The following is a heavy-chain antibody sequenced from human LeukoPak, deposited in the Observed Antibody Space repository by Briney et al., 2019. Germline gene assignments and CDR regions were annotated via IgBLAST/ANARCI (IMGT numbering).Heavy chain of an antibody. CDR3: ARDSGQIDY. CDR1: GYTFTSYY. CDR2: INPSGGST. D-gene: IGHD6-25*01. Sequence: ASVKVSCKASGYTFTSYYIYRVRQAPGQGLEWMGIINPSGGSTSYAQKFQGRVTMTRDTSTSTVYMELSSLRSEDTAVYYCARDSGQIDYWGQGTLVTVSS. J-gene: IGHJ4*02. V-gene: IGHV1-46*01.